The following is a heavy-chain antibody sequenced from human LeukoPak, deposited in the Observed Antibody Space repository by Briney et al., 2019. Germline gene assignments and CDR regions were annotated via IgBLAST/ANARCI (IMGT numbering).Heavy chain of an antibody. Sequence: SRTLSLSCAISGDSVSSNTAAWHWIRQSPSRGLDSLGRTYYGSKCYYDYAVSVKSRVTINTDTSKNHFSLQLNSVAPEDTAVYFCAREDRLSFDIWGQGTMVTVSS. CDR3: AREDRLSFDI. CDR1: GDSVSSNTAA. D-gene: IGHD5-12*01. J-gene: IGHJ3*02. V-gene: IGHV6-1*01. CDR2: TYYGSKCYY.